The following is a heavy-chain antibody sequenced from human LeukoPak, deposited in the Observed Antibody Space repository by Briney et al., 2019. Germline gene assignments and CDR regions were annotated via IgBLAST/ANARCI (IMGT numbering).Heavy chain of an antibody. V-gene: IGHV3-30*02. CDR3: AKARGSSWDPFDY. D-gene: IGHD6-13*01. CDR1: GFTFSSYG. Sequence: GGSLRLSCAASGFTFSSYGMHWVRQGPGKGLEWVAFIRNDGSHKYYADSVKGRFTISRDNSKNTLYLQMNSLRADDTAVYYCAKARGSSWDPFDYWGQGTLVTVSS. J-gene: IGHJ4*02. CDR2: IRNDGSHK.